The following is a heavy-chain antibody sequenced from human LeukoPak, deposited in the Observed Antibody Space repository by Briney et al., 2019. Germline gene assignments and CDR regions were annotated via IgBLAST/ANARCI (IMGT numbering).Heavy chain of an antibody. Sequence: GSSVKVSCKASGGIFSSYAISWVRQAPGQGLEWMGGIIPIFGTANYAQKFQGRVTITTDESTSTAYMELSSLRSEDTAVYYCARQDYGDTGGVVDYWGQGTLVTVSS. J-gene: IGHJ4*02. CDR2: IIPIFGTA. V-gene: IGHV1-69*05. CDR1: GGIFSSYA. D-gene: IGHD2-8*02. CDR3: ARQDYGDTGGVVDY.